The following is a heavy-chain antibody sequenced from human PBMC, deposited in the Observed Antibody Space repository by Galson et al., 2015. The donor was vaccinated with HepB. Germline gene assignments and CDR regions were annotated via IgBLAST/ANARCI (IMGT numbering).Heavy chain of an antibody. CDR3: ASSPLTSGVNGSGSYLRWGWYYYYYMDV. CDR2: IKQDGSEK. CDR1: GFTFSSYW. Sequence: SLRLSCAASGFTFSSYWMSWVRQAPGKGLEWVANIKQDGSEKYYVDSVKGRFTISRDNAKNSLYLQMNSLRAEDTAVYYCASSPLTSGVNGSGSYLRWGWYYYYYMDVWGKGTTVTVSS. D-gene: IGHD3-10*01. V-gene: IGHV3-7*01. J-gene: IGHJ6*03.